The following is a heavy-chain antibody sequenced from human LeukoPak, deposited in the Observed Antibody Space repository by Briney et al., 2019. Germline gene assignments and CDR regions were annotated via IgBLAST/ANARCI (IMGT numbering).Heavy chain of an antibody. J-gene: IGHJ4*02. Sequence: GSLRLSCVAFGFTFSNYEMNWIRQPAGKGLEWIGRIYSSGSTNYNPSLKSRVTMSVDTSKNQFSLKMSSVTAADTAVYYCARVDSSSIIAYWGQGTLVTVSS. CDR3: ARVDSSSIIAY. V-gene: IGHV4-4*07. CDR2: IYSSGST. D-gene: IGHD6-13*01. CDR1: GFTFSNYE.